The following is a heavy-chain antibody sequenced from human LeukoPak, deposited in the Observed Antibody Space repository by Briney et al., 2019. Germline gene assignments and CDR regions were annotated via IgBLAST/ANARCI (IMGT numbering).Heavy chain of an antibody. Sequence: ASVKVSCKASGYTFTNYGISWVRQAPGQGLEWMGWISAYNGNTNYAQKLQGRVTMTTDTSTSTAYMELRGLRSDDTAVYYCARDDYDNWFDSWGQGTLVTVSS. CDR3: ARDDYDNWFDS. CDR2: ISAYNGNT. CDR1: GYTFTNYG. D-gene: IGHD4-17*01. V-gene: IGHV1-18*01. J-gene: IGHJ5*01.